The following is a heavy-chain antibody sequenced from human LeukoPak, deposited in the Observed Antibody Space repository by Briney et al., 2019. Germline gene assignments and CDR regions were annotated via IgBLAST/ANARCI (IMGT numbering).Heavy chain of an antibody. J-gene: IGHJ5*01. D-gene: IGHD3-10*01. CDR1: GFTFSSYE. CDR3: ARNNWFGEFENWFDS. CDR2: ISSSSSYI. V-gene: IGHV3-21*01. Sequence: GGSLRLSCAASGFTFSSYEMNWVRQAPGKGPEWVSSISSSSSYIYYGDSMKGRFTISRDNAKNSLYLQMNSLRAEDTAVYYCARNNWFGEFENWFDSWGRGTLVTVSS.